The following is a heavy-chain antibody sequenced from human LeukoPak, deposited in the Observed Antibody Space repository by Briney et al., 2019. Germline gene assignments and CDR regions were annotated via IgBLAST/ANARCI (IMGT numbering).Heavy chain of an antibody. Sequence: GGSLRLPCAASGFTFNIYSMNWVPQAPGRGREWVANIHPEGNEKYHVESVKGRFTISRDNPKRSLFLQMNGLRVEDTAVYYCARGDAFSGDHWGQGTLVTVSS. J-gene: IGHJ4*02. CDR3: ARGDAFSGDH. V-gene: IGHV3-7*04. CDR1: GFTFNIYS. CDR2: IHPEGNEK.